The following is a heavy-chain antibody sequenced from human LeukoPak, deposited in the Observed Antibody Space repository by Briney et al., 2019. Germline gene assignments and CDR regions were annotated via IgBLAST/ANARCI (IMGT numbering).Heavy chain of an antibody. V-gene: IGHV4-34*01. CDR1: GGSFSGYY. Sequence: PSETLSLTCAVYGGSFSGYYWSWIRQPPGKGLEWIGEINHSGSTNYNPSLKSRVTISVDTSKNQFSLKLSSVTAADTAVYYCARDPSGGYSYGQFDYWGQGTLVTVSS. D-gene: IGHD5-18*01. J-gene: IGHJ4*02. CDR3: ARDPSGGYSYGQFDY. CDR2: INHSGST.